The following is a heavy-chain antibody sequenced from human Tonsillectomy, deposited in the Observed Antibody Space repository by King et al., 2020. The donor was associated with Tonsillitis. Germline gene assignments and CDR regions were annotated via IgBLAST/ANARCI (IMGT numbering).Heavy chain of an antibody. CDR2: IYFSGDT. Sequence: VQLQESGPGLVKPSQTLSLTCTVSGGSISSDGYFWSWIRQPPGKGLEWIGYIYFSGDTYYNPSLKSRVIISVDTSKNQFSRKLNSVTAAATAVYYCARGGSHYGLDVWGQGTTVSVSS. J-gene: IGHJ6*02. D-gene: IGHD1-26*01. CDR1: GGSISSDGYF. V-gene: IGHV4-31*03. CDR3: ARGGSHYGLDV.